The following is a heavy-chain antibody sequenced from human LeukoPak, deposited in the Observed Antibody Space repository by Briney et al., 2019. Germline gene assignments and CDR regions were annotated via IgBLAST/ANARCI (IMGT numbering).Heavy chain of an antibody. J-gene: IGHJ4*02. CDR1: GGSISSYY. CDR2: IYYSGST. Sequence: SETLSLTCTVSGGSISSYYWSWIRQPPGKGLEWIGHIYYSGSTNYNPSLKSRVTISVDTSKNQFSLKLSSVTAADTAVYYCASGYSYGKGYYFDYWGQGTLVTVSS. CDR3: ASGYSYGKGYYFDY. V-gene: IGHV4-59*08. D-gene: IGHD5-18*01.